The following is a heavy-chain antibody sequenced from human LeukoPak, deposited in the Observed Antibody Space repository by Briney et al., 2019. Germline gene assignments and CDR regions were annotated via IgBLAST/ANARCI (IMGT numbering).Heavy chain of an antibody. V-gene: IGHV4-31*03. CDR3: ARVSIPDCSSSSCYGGYFDY. D-gene: IGHD2-2*01. CDR1: GGSISSGGYY. J-gene: IGHJ4*02. Sequence: PSETLSLTCTVSGGSISSGGYYWSWIRQHPGQGLEWIGYIYYSGSTYYNPSLRSRVTISVDTSKNQFSLKLSSVTAADTAVYYCARVSIPDCSSSSCYGGYFDYWGQGTLVTVSS. CDR2: IYYSGST.